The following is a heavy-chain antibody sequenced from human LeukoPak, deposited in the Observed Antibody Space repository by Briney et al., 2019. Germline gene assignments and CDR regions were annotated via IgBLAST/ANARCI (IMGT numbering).Heavy chain of an antibody. D-gene: IGHD1-20*01. CDR3: ATLTGTTPPNWFDP. CDR1: GFTFSSYG. Sequence: GGSLRLSCAASGFTFSSYGMHWVRQAPGKGLEWVAFIRYDGSNKYYADSVKGRFTISRDNSKNTLYLQMNSLRAEDTAVYYCATLTGTTPPNWFDPWGQGTLVTVSS. J-gene: IGHJ5*02. CDR2: IRYDGSNK. V-gene: IGHV3-30*02.